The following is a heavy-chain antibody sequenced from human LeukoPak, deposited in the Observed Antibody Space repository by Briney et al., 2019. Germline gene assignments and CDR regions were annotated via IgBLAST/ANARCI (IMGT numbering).Heavy chain of an antibody. D-gene: IGHD2-21*01. Sequence: SQTLSLTCTFSGGSISSGDYYWSWIRQPPGKGLEWIGYIYYSGSTYYNPSLKSRVTISVDTSKNQFSLKLSSVTAADTAVYYCASYCGGDCYVDYWGQGTLVTVSS. CDR1: GGSISSGDYY. CDR3: ASYCGGDCYVDY. J-gene: IGHJ4*02. CDR2: IYYSGST. V-gene: IGHV4-30-4*08.